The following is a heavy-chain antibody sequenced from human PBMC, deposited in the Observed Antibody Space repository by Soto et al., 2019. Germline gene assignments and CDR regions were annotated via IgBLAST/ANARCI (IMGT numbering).Heavy chain of an antibody. D-gene: IGHD3-3*01. CDR3: TRGGDYDFWSGYSWLDP. Sequence: GGSLRLSCTASGFTFGDYAMSWFRQAPGKGLEWVGFIRSKAYGGTTEYAASVKGRFTISRDDSKSIAYLQMNSLKTEDTAVYYCTRGGDYDFWSGYSWLDPWGQGTLVTVS. CDR2: IRSKAYGGTT. CDR1: GFTFGDYA. V-gene: IGHV3-49*03. J-gene: IGHJ5*02.